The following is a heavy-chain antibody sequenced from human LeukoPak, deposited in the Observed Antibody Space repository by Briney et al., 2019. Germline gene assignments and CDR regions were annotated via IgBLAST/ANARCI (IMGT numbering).Heavy chain of an antibody. D-gene: IGHD2-21*01. V-gene: IGHV4-4*07. J-gene: IGHJ4*02. Sequence: SETLSLTCTVSGGSISNSDWSWIRQPAGKGLEWIGRIYTSGSTNYNYNPSLKSRVTMSVDTSKNQFSLKLSSVTAADTAGYYCAKDPNSALWGQGTLVTVSS. CDR1: GGSISNSD. CDR2: IYTSGST. CDR3: AKDPNSAL.